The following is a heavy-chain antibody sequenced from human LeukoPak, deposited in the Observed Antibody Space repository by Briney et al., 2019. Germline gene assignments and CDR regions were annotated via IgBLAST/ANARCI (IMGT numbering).Heavy chain of an antibody. CDR2: IKQDGSEK. CDR1: GFTFSSYW. D-gene: IGHD6-13*01. V-gene: IGHV3-7*01. J-gene: IGHJ3*02. CDR3: ARAIRWKRRAAAFDAFDI. Sequence: GGSLRLSCAASGFTFSSYWMSWVRQAPGKGLEWVANIKQDGSEKYYVDSVKGRFTISRDNAKNSLYLQINSLRAEDTAVYYCARAIRWKRRAAAFDAFDIWGQGTMVTVSS.